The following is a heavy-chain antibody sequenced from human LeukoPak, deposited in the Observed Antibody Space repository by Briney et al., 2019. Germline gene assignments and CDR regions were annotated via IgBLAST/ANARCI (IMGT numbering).Heavy chain of an antibody. CDR2: ISGSGATT. D-gene: IGHD1-26*01. V-gene: IGHV3-23*01. CDR1: EFTFRSYA. CDR3: ARGGSYLSAFDI. Sequence: GGSLRLSCAASEFTFRSYAMSWVRQAPGKGLEWVSAISGSGATTYSADSVKGRFTVSRDNSKNTLYLQMNSLRAEDTAVYYCARGGSYLSAFDIWGQGTMVTVSS. J-gene: IGHJ3*02.